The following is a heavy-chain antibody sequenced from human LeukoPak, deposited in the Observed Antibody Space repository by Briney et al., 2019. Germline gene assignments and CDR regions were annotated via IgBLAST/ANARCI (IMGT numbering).Heavy chain of an antibody. CDR2: ISWNSGSI. CDR1: GFTFDDYA. V-gene: IGHV3-9*01. Sequence: SLRLSCAASGFTFDDYAMHWVRQAPGKGLEWVSGISWNSGSIGYADSVKGRFTISRDNAKNSLYLQMNSLRVEDTAIYYCARDPYNGAYSEGYYYYYMDVWGKGTTVTVSS. J-gene: IGHJ6*03. CDR3: ARDPYNGAYSEGYYYYYMDV. D-gene: IGHD1-1*01.